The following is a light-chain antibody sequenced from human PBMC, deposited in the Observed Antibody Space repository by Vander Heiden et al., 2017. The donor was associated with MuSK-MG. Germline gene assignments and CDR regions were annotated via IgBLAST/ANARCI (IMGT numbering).Light chain of an antibody. CDR3: QQYYNSPWT. Sequence: DIQMTQSPSTLSASVGDRVTITCRATQSISNWLAWYQQKPGKAPKLLIYNAPSLKSGVPSRFSGSGSGTEFTLTISSLQPDDFATYYCQQYYNSPWTFGQGTRVEIK. CDR2: NAP. J-gene: IGKJ1*01. CDR1: QSISNW. V-gene: IGKV1-5*01.